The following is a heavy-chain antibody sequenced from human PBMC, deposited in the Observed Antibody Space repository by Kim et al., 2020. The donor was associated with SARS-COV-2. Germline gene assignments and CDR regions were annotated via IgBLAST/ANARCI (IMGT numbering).Heavy chain of an antibody. J-gene: IGHJ6*02. CDR2: IYYSGST. CDR1: GGSISSYY. D-gene: IGHD3-9*01. V-gene: IGHV4-59*13. Sequence: SETLSLTCTVSGGSISSYYWSWIRQPPGKGLEWIGYIYYSGSTNYNPSLKSRVTISVDTSKNQFSLKLSSVTAADTAVYYCAGGRVLTGYDYYYYYYGMDVWGQGTTVTVSS. CDR3: AGGRVLTGYDYYYYYYGMDV.